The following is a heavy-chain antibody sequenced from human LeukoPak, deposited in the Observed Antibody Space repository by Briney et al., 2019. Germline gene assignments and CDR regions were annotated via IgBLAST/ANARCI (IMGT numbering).Heavy chain of an antibody. D-gene: IGHD1-26*01. CDR3: VKDTHSSSGSTGY. CDR1: GFTFSSYA. J-gene: IGHJ4*02. V-gene: IGHV3-30*18. Sequence: QPGGSLRLSCAASGFTFSSYAMHWVRQAPGKGLEWVAVISYDGSNKYYADSVKGRFTISRDNSKNTLYLQMNSLRAEDSALYYCVKDTHSSSGSTGYWGQGTLVTVSS. CDR2: ISYDGSNK.